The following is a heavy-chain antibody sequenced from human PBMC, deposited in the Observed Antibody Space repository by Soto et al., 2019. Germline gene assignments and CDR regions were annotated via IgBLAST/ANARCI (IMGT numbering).Heavy chain of an antibody. J-gene: IGHJ3*02. CDR1: GFTFGYYW. Sequence: AGGSLRLSCAASGFTFGYYWMSWVRQAPGKGLEWLATIKLDASEKKYVDSVKGRFTISRDNAKNSLYLQMNSLRAEDTAVYYCARVRYRDDAFDIWGQGTMVTVSS. V-gene: IGHV3-7*01. D-gene: IGHD2-2*02. CDR3: ARVRYRDDAFDI. CDR2: IKLDASEK.